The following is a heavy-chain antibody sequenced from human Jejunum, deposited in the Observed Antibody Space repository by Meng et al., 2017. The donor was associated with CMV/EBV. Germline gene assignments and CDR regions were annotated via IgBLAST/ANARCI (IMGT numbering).Heavy chain of an antibody. CDR2: VNHRRDT. D-gene: IGHD3-22*01. CDR1: GGAFTGYY. V-gene: IGHV4-34*01. J-gene: IGHJ5*02. CDR3: ARGLDNYYDMT. Sequence: LTCEIHGGAFTGYYCAWIRQPPGKELEWIGEVNHRRDTDYNPSLNGRVTILVDTSKKQSSLKLSSVTAADTAVYYCARGLDNYYDMTWGQGILVTVSS.